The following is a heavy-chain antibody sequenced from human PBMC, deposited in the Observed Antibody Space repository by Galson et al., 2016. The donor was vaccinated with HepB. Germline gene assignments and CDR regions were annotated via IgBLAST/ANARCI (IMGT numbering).Heavy chain of an antibody. CDR2: VSADGFAT. CDR1: GFTFNHYA. Sequence: SLRLSCAASGFTFNHYALHWVRQAPGKGLEYVSTVSADGFATYYADSVKGRFTISRDNSKNTLYLKMNSLRAEDTAVYYCAREGAEMAVAGTAFDYWGQGTLVTVSS. CDR3: AREGAEMAVAGTAFDY. D-gene: IGHD6-19*01. V-gene: IGHV3-64*04. J-gene: IGHJ4*02.